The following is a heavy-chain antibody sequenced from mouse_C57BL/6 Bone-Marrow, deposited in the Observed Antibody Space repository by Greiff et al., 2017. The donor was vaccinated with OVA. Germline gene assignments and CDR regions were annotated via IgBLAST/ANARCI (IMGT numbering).Heavy chain of an antibody. Sequence: EVKLMESGGGLVKPGGSLKLSCAASGFTFSSYAMYWVRQTPEKRLEWVATISDGGSYTYYTENVKGRFTISRDNTKNNLYLQMSHRDSDNTAIYYCARGGYCNYWDYWGQGTTLTVSS. J-gene: IGHJ2*01. CDR1: GFTFSSYA. CDR3: ARGGYCNYWDY. V-gene: IGHV5-4*03. CDR2: ISDGGSYT. D-gene: IGHD3-1*01.